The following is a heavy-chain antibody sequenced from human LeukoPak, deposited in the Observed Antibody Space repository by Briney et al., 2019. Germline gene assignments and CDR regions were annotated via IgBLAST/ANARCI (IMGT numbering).Heavy chain of an antibody. V-gene: IGHV3-23*01. D-gene: IGHD3-10*01. Sequence: PGGSLRLSCAASGVTFSNYGMSWVRQAPGKGLEWVSSISGSGGDTFYADSVKGQFTISRDNSNNTLYLQINSLRAEDTAVYYCARDNGSGRNYYYYYGMDVWGQGTTVTVSS. CDR2: ISGSGGDT. J-gene: IGHJ6*02. CDR1: GVTFSNYG. CDR3: ARDNGSGRNYYYYYGMDV.